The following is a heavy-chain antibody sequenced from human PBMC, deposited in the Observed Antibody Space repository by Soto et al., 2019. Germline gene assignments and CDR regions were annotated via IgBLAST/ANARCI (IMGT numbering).Heavy chain of an antibody. V-gene: IGHV1-69*02. J-gene: IGHJ4*02. CDR3: ASSYGSGYRAFDY. Sequence: QVQLVQSGAEVKRPGSSVKVSCKASGDTFNFYSINWVRQAPGLGLEWMGRVNPIVSMSNYAQKFQGRVTMTADKSTSTAYMELSRLRSEDTAMYYCASSYGSGYRAFDYWGEGALVTVSS. CDR2: VNPIVSMS. CDR1: GDTFNFYS. D-gene: IGHD3-10*01.